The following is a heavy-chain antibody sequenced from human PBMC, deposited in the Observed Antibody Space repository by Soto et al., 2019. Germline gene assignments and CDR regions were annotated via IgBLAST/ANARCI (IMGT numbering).Heavy chain of an antibody. CDR2: IKSKTDGGTT. D-gene: IGHD2-8*01. Sequence: GGSLRLSCAASGFTFSNAWMSWVRQAPGKGLEWVGRIKSKTDGGTTDYAAPVKGRFTISRDDSKNTLYLQMNSLKTEDTAVYYCTTGRVFIVLMVYAIPDYWGQGTLVTVSS. CDR1: GFTFSNAW. CDR3: TTGRVFIVLMVYAIPDY. V-gene: IGHV3-15*01. J-gene: IGHJ4*02.